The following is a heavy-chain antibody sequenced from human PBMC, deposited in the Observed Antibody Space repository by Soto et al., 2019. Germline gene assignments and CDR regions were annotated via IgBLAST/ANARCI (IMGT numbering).Heavy chain of an antibody. V-gene: IGHV4-30-4*01. D-gene: IGHD7-27*01. Sequence: PSETLSLTCSVSGDSISNLDYFWAWIRQPPGQALEYIGYIYKSATTYYNPSFESRVAISVDPSKSQFSLNVTSVTAADTAVYFCARGRYCLTGRCFPNWFDSWGQGALVTVS. J-gene: IGHJ5*01. CDR1: GDSISNLDYF. CDR3: ARGRYCLTGRCFPNWFDS. CDR2: IYKSATT.